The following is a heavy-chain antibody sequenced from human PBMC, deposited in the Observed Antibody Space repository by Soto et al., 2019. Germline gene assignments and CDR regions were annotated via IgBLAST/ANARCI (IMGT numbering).Heavy chain of an antibody. CDR3: ARDLGGWPDY. CDR1: GYTFINHA. Sequence: ASVKVSCKASGYTFINHAMHWVRQAPGQRLEWMGWINAGNGNTKYSQKFQGRVTITRDTSASTAYMELSSLRSEDTAVYYCARDLGGWPDYWGQGTLVTVSS. CDR2: INAGNGNT. V-gene: IGHV1-3*01. J-gene: IGHJ4*02. D-gene: IGHD2-15*01.